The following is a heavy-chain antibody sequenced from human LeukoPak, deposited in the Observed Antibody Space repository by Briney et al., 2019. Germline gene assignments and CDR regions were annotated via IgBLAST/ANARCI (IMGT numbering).Heavy chain of an antibody. J-gene: IGHJ4*02. D-gene: IGHD3-9*01. CDR1: GLTFSNAW. Sequence: GGSLRLSCAASGLTFSNAWMSWVRQAPGKGLEWVGRIKSKTDGGTTDYAAPVKGRFTISRDDSKNTLYLQMNSLKTEDTAVYYCTTAPYYDILTGYYDYWGQGTLVTVSS. CDR2: IKSKTDGGTT. CDR3: TTAPYYDILTGYYDY. V-gene: IGHV3-15*01.